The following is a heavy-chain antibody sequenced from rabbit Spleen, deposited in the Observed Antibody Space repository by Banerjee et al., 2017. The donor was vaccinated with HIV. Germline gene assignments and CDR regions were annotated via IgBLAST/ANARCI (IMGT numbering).Heavy chain of an antibody. CDR3: ARDTSSSFSSYGMDL. D-gene: IGHD1-1*01. CDR2: INMITSKS. Sequence: QEQLEESGGGLVKPEGSLTLTCKASGVSFSDKDVMCWVRQAPGKGLEWIACINMITSKSVYASWAKGRFIMSRTSPTTVTLQMTRLTAADTATYFCARDTSSSFSSYGMDLGGPGTLVTVS. CDR1: GVSFSDKDV. V-gene: IGHV1S45*01. J-gene: IGHJ6*01.